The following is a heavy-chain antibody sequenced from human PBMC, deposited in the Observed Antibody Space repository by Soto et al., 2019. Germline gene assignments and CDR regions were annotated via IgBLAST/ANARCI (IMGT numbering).Heavy chain of an antibody. CDR2: ISWNSGSI. Sequence: EVQLVESGGGLVQPGRSLRLSCAASGFTFDDYAMHWVRQAPGKGLEWVSGISWNSGSIGYADSVKGRFTISRDNAKNSLYLQMNSLRAEDTALYCCAKGLYDFWSGYYLDYWGQGTLVTVSS. CDR3: AKGLYDFWSGYYLDY. CDR1: GFTFDDYA. V-gene: IGHV3-9*01. J-gene: IGHJ4*02. D-gene: IGHD3-3*01.